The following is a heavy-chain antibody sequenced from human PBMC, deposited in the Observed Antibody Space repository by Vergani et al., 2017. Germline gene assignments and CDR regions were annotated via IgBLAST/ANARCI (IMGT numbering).Heavy chain of an antibody. J-gene: IGHJ3*02. Sequence: QVQLQESGPGLVKPSQTLSLTCTVSGGSISSYYWSWIRQPPGKGLEWIGYIYYSGITNYNPSLKSRVTISVDTSKNQFSLKLSSVTAADTAVYYCARVGRIMITFGGVIAPDAFDIWGQGRMVTVSS. CDR1: GGSISSYY. CDR3: ARVGRIMITFGGVIAPDAFDI. V-gene: IGHV4-59*01. D-gene: IGHD3-16*02. CDR2: IYYSGIT.